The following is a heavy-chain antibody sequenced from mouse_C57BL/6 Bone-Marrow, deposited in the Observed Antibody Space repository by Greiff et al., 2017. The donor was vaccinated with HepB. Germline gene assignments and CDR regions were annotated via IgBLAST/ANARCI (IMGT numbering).Heavy chain of an antibody. J-gene: IGHJ2*01. V-gene: IGHV3-6*01. CDR1: GYSITSGYY. CDR2: ISYDGSN. D-gene: IGHD2-10*02. Sequence: ESGPGLVKPSQSLSLTCSVTGYSITSGYYWNWIRQFPGNKLEWMGYISYDGSNNYNPSLKNRISITRDTSKNQFFLKLNSVTTEDTATYYCARAYGNNYFDYWGQGTTLTVSS. CDR3: ARAYGNNYFDY.